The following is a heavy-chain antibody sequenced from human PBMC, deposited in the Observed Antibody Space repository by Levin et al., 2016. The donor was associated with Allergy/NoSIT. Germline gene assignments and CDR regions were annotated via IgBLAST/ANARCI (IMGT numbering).Heavy chain of an antibody. CDR2: IKQDGSEK. V-gene: IGHV3-7*01. Sequence: GESLKISCAASGFTLGSYWMSWVRQAPGKGLEWVANIKQDGSEKHYGDSVKGRFIASRDNSKNALYVQMNSLRTDDTAVYYCARDVGGGEDSWGQGTLVTVSS. CDR3: ARDVGGGEDS. J-gene: IGHJ4*02. CDR1: GFTLGSYW. D-gene: IGHD3-3*01.